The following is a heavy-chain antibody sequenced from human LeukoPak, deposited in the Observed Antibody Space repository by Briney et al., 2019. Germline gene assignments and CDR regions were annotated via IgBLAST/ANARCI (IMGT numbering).Heavy chain of an antibody. D-gene: IGHD6-13*01. CDR1: GGSFSGYY. J-gene: IGHJ4*02. CDR3: ARGWGIAAAGTYFDY. CDR2: INHSGST. V-gene: IGHV4-34*01. Sequence: KPSETLSLTRAVYGGSFSGYYWSWVRQPPGKGLEWIGEINHSGSTNYNPSLKSRVTISVDTSKNQFSLKLSSVTAADTAVYYCARGWGIAAAGTYFDYWGQGTLVTVSS.